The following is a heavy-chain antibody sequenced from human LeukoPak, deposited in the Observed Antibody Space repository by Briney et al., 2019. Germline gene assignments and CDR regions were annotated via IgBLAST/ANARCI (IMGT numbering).Heavy chain of an antibody. CDR3: ARLLRRDNWFDP. CDR2: ISYSGTT. CDR1: GGSISSSTYY. V-gene: IGHV4-39*01. J-gene: IGHJ5*02. Sequence: PSETLSLTCSVSGGSISSSTYYWGWIRQPPGKGLEWIGSISYSGTTYYNPSLKSRVTIFEDTSKNQFSLKLSSVTAADTAVYYCARLLRRDNWFDPWGQGTLVTVSS. D-gene: IGHD2/OR15-2a*01.